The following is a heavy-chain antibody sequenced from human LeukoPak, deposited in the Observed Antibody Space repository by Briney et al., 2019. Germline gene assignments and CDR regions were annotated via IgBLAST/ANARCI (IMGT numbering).Heavy chain of an antibody. Sequence: SVKVSCKASGGTLSSYTISWVRQAHGQGIEWMGRIIPILGIANYAQKFQGRVTITADKSTSTAYMELSSLRSEDTAVYYCARYQYYYDSSGYPVDYWGQGTLVTVSS. J-gene: IGHJ4*02. V-gene: IGHV1-69*02. CDR1: GGTLSSYT. D-gene: IGHD3-22*01. CDR2: IIPILGIA. CDR3: ARYQYYYDSSGYPVDY.